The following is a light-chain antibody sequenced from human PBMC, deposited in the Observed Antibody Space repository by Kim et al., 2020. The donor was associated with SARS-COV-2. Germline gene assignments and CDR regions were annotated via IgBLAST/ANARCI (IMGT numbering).Light chain of an antibody. V-gene: IGKV3-15*01. J-gene: IGKJ1*01. CDR3: QQYNNWPPWT. CDR1: QSVSSN. CDR2: GAS. Sequence: EIVMTQSPATLSVSPGERATLSCRASQSVSSNLAWYQQKPGQAPRLLIYGASTSATGIPARFSGSGSGTEFTLNISSLQSEDLAVYYCQQYNNWPPWTFGQGTKVDIK.